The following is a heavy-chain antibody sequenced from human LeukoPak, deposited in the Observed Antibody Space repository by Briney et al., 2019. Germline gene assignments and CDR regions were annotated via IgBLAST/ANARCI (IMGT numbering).Heavy chain of an antibody. V-gene: IGHV4-39*01. Sequence: PSETLSLTCTVSGGSISSSSYYWGWIRQPPGKGLEWIGSIYYSGSTFYNPSLKSRVSKSADTSKNQFSLKLSSVTAADTAVYYCARHTPLRGSSDYPGAFDTWGQGTMVAVSS. CDR2: IYYSGST. CDR1: GGSISSSSYY. CDR3: ARHTPLRGSSDYPGAFDT. J-gene: IGHJ3*02. D-gene: IGHD4-17*01.